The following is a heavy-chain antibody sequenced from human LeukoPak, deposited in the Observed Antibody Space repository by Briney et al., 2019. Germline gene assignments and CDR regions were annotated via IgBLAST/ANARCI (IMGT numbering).Heavy chain of an antibody. Sequence: SETLSLTCAVYGGSFSGYYWGWIRQPPGKGLEWIGEINHRGSNNYNRFLKGRVPIPVDTSRNQSSPKLSSVTAADTAVYYCARGGYCSSTSCFLKLTYFDYWGQGTLVTVSS. CDR1: GGSFSGYY. J-gene: IGHJ4*02. V-gene: IGHV4-34*01. D-gene: IGHD2-2*01. CDR3: ARGGYCSSTSCFLKLTYFDY. CDR2: INHRGSN.